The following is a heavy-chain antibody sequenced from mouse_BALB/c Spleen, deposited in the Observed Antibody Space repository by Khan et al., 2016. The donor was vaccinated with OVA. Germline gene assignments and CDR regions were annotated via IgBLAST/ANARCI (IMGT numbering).Heavy chain of an antibody. CDR3: AREEALYYFDY. V-gene: IGHV1-76*01. Sequence: QVQLKQSGAELVRPGASVKLSCKTSGYIFTSYWIHWVKQRSGQGLEWIARIYPGTDNTYYNQKLKDKASLTADKSSSTAHLQLSSLKSEDSAVYFCAREEALYYFDYWGQGTTLTVSS. CDR2: IYPGTDNT. D-gene: IGHD1-1*01. J-gene: IGHJ2*01. CDR1: GYIFTSYW.